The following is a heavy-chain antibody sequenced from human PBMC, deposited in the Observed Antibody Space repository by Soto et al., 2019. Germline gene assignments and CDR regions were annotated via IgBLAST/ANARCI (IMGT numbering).Heavy chain of an antibody. CDR1: RFTFSRYW. CDR3: ARDLRGATGPFDY. CDR2: IKQDGSEK. Sequence: EVQLVESGGGLVQPGGSVRLSCAASRFTFSRYWMSWFRQAPGKGLEWVANIKQDGSEKYYADPGKGRFTISRDNVKNSLYVQVNSLRAEDTAMYYCARDLRGATGPFDYWGQGTLVTVSS. J-gene: IGHJ4*02. D-gene: IGHD1-26*01. V-gene: IGHV3-7*03.